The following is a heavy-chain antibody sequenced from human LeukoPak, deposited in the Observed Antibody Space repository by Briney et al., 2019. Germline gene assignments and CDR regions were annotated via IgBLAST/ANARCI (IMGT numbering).Heavy chain of an antibody. CDR3: AKEYSSGSYFDY. CDR1: GFTFSSYA. CDR2: ISYDGSNK. D-gene: IGHD1-26*01. V-gene: IGHV3-30*04. J-gene: IGHJ4*02. Sequence: GRSLRLSCAASGFTFSSYAMHWVRQAPGKGLEWVAVISYDGSNKYYADSVKGRFTISRDNTKNTLYLQMNSLRAEDTAVYYCAKEYSSGSYFDYWGQGTLVTVSS.